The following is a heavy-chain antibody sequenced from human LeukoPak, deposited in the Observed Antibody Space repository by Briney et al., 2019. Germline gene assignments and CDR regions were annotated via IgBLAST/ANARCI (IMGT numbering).Heavy chain of an antibody. CDR3: ARGVGDYYGSGSYYYYYYYMDV. CDR2: IYTSGST. Sequence: PSETLSLTCTVSGGSISSGSYYWSWIRQPAGKGLEWIGRIYTSGSTNYNPSLKSRVTMSVDTSKNQFSLKLSSVTAADTAVYYCARGVGDYYGSGSYYYYYYYMDVWGKGTTVTISS. CDR1: GGSISSGSYY. J-gene: IGHJ6*03. D-gene: IGHD3-10*01. V-gene: IGHV4-61*02.